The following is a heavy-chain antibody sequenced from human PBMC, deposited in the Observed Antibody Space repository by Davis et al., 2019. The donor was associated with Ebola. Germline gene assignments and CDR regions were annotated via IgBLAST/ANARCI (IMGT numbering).Heavy chain of an antibody. CDR2: INPSNGST. CDR3: ARDSSGVVGANDFDC. J-gene: IGHJ4*02. CDR1: GYTFTSYY. Sequence: AASVKVSCKASGYTFTSYYMHWVRQAPGQGLEWMGIINPSNGSTSYAQKFQGRVTMTRDTSTSTVYMELSSLRSEDTAVYFCARDSSGVVGANDFDCWGQGSLVTVSS. V-gene: IGHV1-46*01. D-gene: IGHD1-26*01.